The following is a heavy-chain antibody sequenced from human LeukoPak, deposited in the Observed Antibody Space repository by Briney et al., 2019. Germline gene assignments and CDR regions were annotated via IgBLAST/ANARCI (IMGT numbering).Heavy chain of an antibody. CDR1: GFTFSSYA. CDR3: AKDLANSSSSPFDY. Sequence: GALRLSCAASGFTFSSYAMSWVRQAPGKGLEWVSAISGSGGSTYYADSVKGRFTISRDNSKNTLYLQMNSLRAEDTAVYYCAKDLANSSSSPFDYWGQGTLVIVSS. V-gene: IGHV3-23*01. J-gene: IGHJ4*02. D-gene: IGHD6-6*01. CDR2: ISGSGGST.